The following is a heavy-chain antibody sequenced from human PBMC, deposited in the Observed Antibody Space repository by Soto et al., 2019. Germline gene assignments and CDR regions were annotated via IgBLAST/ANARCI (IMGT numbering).Heavy chain of an antibody. CDR3: AKLVGDLGY. CDR2: IRGSGDNT. V-gene: IGHV3-23*01. Sequence: EVQLSESGGGLLQPGGSLRLSCAASGFTFSNNAISWVRQAPGKGLEWVSSIRGSGDNTYYADSVKGRFTISRDNSKNTLYLRMDGLRAEDTAVYYCAKLVGDLGYWGQGTLVTVSS. D-gene: IGHD2-15*01. CDR1: GFTFSNNA. J-gene: IGHJ4*02.